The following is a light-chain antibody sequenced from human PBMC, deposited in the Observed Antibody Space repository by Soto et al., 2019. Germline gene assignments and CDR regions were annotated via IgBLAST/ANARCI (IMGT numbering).Light chain of an antibody. Sequence: IVVTQSPCTLSLSPGERATLSCRASQSVSYYLAWYQQKPGQAPRLLIYDASSRATGVPDRFSGSGSGTDFTLTISRLEPEDFAVYYCQQRSNWPPITFGQGTRLEIK. CDR3: QQRSNWPPIT. CDR2: DAS. J-gene: IGKJ5*01. V-gene: IGKV3-11*01. CDR1: QSVSYY.